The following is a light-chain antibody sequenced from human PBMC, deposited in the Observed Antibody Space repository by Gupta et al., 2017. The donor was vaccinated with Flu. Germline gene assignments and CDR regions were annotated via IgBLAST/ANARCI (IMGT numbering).Light chain of an antibody. CDR3: RQAKQVPPT. V-gene: IGKV2-24*01. CDR1: QRLVHSDGNTY. J-gene: IGKJ1*01. Sequence: DIVMTQTPLSSTVTLGQPASISCRSSQRLVHSDGNTYLSWLHQRPGQPPRLLIYKISNRCSGVPDRFSGSGAGTXFTLEIXRVEAEDVGVYYCRQAKQVPPTFGXGTKVEIK. CDR2: KIS.